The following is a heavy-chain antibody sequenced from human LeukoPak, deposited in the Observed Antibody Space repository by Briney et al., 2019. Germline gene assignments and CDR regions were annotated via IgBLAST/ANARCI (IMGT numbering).Heavy chain of an antibody. CDR2: IFSGGDT. V-gene: IGHV3-53*01. Sequence: QPGGSLRLSCAASGFTVSGNFMNWVRQAPGKGLEWVSVIFSGGDTYYADSVKGRFTISRDNSKNTLYLQMNSLSADDTPVYYCARGGVISSTPTYWGRGTLVTVSS. D-gene: IGHD3-16*02. CDR3: ARGGVISSTPTY. J-gene: IGHJ4*02. CDR1: GFTVSGNF.